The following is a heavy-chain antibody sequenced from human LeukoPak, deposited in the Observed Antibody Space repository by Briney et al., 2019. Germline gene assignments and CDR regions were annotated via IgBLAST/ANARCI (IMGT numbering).Heavy chain of an antibody. CDR2: ISGNGDDT. CDR3: AKRVTTFGGVIAPFEY. D-gene: IGHD3-16*02. Sequence: GGSLRLSCAASGFTFGSYGMTWVRQAPGKGLEWVSTISGNGDDTFYADSVKGRFTISRDDFENTVFLQMNSLRVEDTAVYYCAKRVTTFGGVIAPFEYWGQGTLVTVSS. V-gene: IGHV3-23*01. J-gene: IGHJ4*02. CDR1: GFTFGSYG.